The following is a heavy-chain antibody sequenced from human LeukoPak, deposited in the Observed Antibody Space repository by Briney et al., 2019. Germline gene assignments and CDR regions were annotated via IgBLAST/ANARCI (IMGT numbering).Heavy chain of an antibody. Sequence: PGGSLRLSCAPSGFTFSTYWTHWVRHAPGKGLVWVSRINSDGSRTTYADSVKGRFTISRDNAKNTLYLQMNSLRTEDTAVYYCARPETQYSSGLDGFDIWGQGTMVTVSS. V-gene: IGHV3-74*01. CDR2: INSDGSRT. CDR1: GFTFSTYW. D-gene: IGHD6-19*01. CDR3: ARPETQYSSGLDGFDI. J-gene: IGHJ3*02.